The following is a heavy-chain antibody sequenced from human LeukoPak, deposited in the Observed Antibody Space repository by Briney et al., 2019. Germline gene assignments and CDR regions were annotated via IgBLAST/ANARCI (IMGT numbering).Heavy chain of an antibody. D-gene: IGHD5-18*01. CDR2: IYYSGST. Sequence: SETLSVTCNVSGGSISIYYWNWIRQAPGKGLEWIGYIYYSGSTSYNPSLENRVTISVDTSKNQFSLNVTSVTAADTAVYYCARCGYSYGSDFDYWGQGTLVTVSS. V-gene: IGHV4-59*01. CDR1: GGSISIYY. J-gene: IGHJ4*02. CDR3: ARCGYSYGSDFDY.